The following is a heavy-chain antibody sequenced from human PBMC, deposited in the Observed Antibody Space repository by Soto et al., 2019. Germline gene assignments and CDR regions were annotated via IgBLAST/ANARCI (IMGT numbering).Heavy chain of an antibody. D-gene: IGHD6-13*01. CDR2: IYPGDSDT. CDR1: GYSFTSYW. CDR3: ARHYSSSWRPVSLGSYYYYMDV. J-gene: IGHJ6*03. V-gene: IGHV5-51*01. Sequence: GESLKISCKGSGYSFTSYWIGWVRQMPGKGLEWMGIIYPGDSDTRYSPSFQGQVTISADKSISTAYLQWSSLKASDTAMYYCARHYSSSWRPVSLGSYYYYMDVWGKGTTVTVSS.